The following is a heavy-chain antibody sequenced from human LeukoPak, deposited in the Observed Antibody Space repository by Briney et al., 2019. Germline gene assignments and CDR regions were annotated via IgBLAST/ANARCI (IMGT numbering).Heavy chain of an antibody. V-gene: IGHV1-69*06. Sequence: ASVKVSCKASGGTFSSYAISWVRQAPGQGLEWMGGIIPIFGTANYAQKFQGRVTITADKYTSTAYMELSSLRSEDTAVYYCARDYLKVVVTATAPSAGHMEYWGQGTLVTVSS. CDR1: GGTFSSYA. CDR2: IIPIFGTA. J-gene: IGHJ4*02. D-gene: IGHD2-15*01. CDR3: ARDYLKVVVTATAPSAGHMEY.